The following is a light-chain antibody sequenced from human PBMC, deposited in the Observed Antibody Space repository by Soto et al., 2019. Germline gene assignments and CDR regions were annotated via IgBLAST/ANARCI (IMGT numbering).Light chain of an antibody. Sequence: DIQMTQSPSSLSASVGDRVTITCRASQEISNHLAWFQQKPGKPPKSLIYDASSLQSGVPSKFSGSGSRTDCPLPISSLKPEDFATYYCQQYHNSPVTFGGGTKVEIK. CDR1: QEISNH. J-gene: IGKJ4*01. CDR2: DAS. V-gene: IGKV1-16*02. CDR3: QQYHNSPVT.